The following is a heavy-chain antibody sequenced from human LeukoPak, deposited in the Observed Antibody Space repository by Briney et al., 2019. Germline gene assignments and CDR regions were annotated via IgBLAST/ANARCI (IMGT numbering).Heavy chain of an antibody. V-gene: IGHV1-2*02. J-gene: IGHJ4*02. CDR2: INPNSGGT. CDR1: GYTFTGYY. Sequence: ASVKVSCKASGYTFTGYYMHWVRQAPGQGLEWMGWINPNSGGTNYAQKFQGRVTMTRDTSISTAYMELSRLRSDDTAVYYCARIPTYYYDSSGYCDYWGQGTLVTVSS. D-gene: IGHD3-22*01. CDR3: ARIPTYYYDSSGYCDY.